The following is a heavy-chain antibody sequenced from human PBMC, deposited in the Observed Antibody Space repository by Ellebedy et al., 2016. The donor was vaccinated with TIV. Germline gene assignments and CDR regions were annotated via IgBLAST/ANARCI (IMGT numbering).Heavy chain of an antibody. J-gene: IGHJ4*02. Sequence: GESLKISCAVSGFTVRSKYMNWVRQAPGKGLEWVSLIYSVGDTYYADSVKGRFTVSRENSQHTLYLQMTSLRVDDTAVYYCATDPDGVYGDTSAYWGRGTLVTVSS. CDR2: IYSVGDT. CDR3: ATDPDGVYGDTSAY. D-gene: IGHD4-17*01. CDR1: GFTVRSKY. V-gene: IGHV3-53*01.